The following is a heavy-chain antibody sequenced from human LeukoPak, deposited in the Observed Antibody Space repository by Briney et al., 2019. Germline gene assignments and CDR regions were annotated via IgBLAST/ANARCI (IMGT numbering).Heavy chain of an antibody. CDR2: INTNTGNP. Sequence: ASVKVSCKASGYTLTNYALNWVRQAPGQGLEWMGWINTNTGNPTYAQGFSGRFVFSLDTSVNTAYLQISSLKAEDTAIYYCARVQGYCSTTSCYPHYWGQGTLVTVSS. D-gene: IGHD2-2*01. V-gene: IGHV7-4-1*02. CDR3: ARVQGYCSTTSCYPHY. J-gene: IGHJ4*02. CDR1: GYTLTNYA.